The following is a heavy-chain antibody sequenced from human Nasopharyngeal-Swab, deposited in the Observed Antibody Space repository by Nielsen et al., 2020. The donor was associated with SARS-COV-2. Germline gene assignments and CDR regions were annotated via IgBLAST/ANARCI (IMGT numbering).Heavy chain of an antibody. J-gene: IGHJ4*02. V-gene: IGHV3-64D*06. Sequence: GGSLRLSCSASGFTFSSYAMHWVRQAPGKGLEYVSAISSNGGSTYYADSVKGRFTISRDNSKNTLYLQMSSLRAEDTAVYYCAKGRAGFDPSYFDYWGQGTLVTVSS. CDR3: AKGRAGFDPSYFDY. CDR1: GFTFSSYA. CDR2: ISSNGGST.